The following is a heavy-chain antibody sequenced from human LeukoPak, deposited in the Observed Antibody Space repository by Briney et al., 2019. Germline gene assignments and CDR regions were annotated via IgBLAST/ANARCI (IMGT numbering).Heavy chain of an antibody. J-gene: IGHJ4*02. CDR2: IYYSGNT. CDR1: GGSISNYY. D-gene: IGHD2-2*01. V-gene: IGHV4-59*01. CDR3: ARVRYCSTNRCYDREFDD. Sequence: SETLSLTCTVSGGSISNYYWSWIRQPPGKGLEWIGYIYYSGNTNYNPSLKSRVTISVDTSKNQFSLKLNSVTAADTAVYYCARVRYCSTNRCYDREFDDWGQGTLVTVSS.